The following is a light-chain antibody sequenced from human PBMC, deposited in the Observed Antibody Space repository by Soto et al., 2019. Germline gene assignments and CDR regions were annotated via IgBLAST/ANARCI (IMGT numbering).Light chain of an antibody. CDR3: QQQCT. J-gene: IGKJ2*02. CDR1: RFLSSSY. CDR2: AAS. Sequence: EIVLMQSPGTLSLSPGERATLSCRAGRFLSSSYVVWYQQKPGQAPRLLIYAASGRATGIPDRFSGSGSATEYTLTISRCEPEDSAVYYCQQQCTFGQGTKLEIK. V-gene: IGKV3-20*01.